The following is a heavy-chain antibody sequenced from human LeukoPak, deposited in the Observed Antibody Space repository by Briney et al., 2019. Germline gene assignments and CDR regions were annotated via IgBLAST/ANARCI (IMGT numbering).Heavy chain of an antibody. D-gene: IGHD3-22*01. CDR3: ASANGLYYDSRDYYFDY. J-gene: IGHJ4*02. CDR1: GGSISSHY. Sequence: SETLSLTCTVSGGSISSHYWSWIRQPPGKGLEWIGYIYYSGSTNYNPSLKSRVTISVDTSKNQFSLKLSSVTAADTAVYYCASANGLYYDSRDYYFDYWGQGTLVTVSS. CDR2: IYYSGST. V-gene: IGHV4-59*11.